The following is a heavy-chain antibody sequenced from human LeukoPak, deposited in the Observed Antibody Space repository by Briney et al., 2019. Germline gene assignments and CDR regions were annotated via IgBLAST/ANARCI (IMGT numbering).Heavy chain of an antibody. J-gene: IGHJ2*01. Sequence: SQTLSLTCTVSGGSISSGSYYWSWIRQPAGKGLEWIGRMYTTGSTNYNPSLKSRATISVDTSKNQFSLKLSSVTAADTAVYYCARVRGYSYGPTEYFDLWGRGTLVTVSS. CDR1: GGSISSGSYY. CDR2: MYTTGST. CDR3: ARVRGYSYGPTEYFDL. V-gene: IGHV4-61*02. D-gene: IGHD5-18*01.